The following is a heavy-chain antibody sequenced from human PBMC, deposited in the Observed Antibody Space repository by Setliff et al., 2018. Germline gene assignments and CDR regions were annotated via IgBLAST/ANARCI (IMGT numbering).Heavy chain of an antibody. CDR2: ISHSGST. CDR1: GYSISSGHY. Sequence: SETLSLTCTVSGYSISSGHYWGWTRQPPGKGPEWIGSISHSGSTYYNPSLRSRVTISLDTSKNQFSPKLTSVTAADTAVYYCAGGRRYDYGWDFDYWGQGTLVTVSS. D-gene: IGHD4-17*01. J-gene: IGHJ4*02. CDR3: AGGRRYDYGWDFDY. V-gene: IGHV4-38-2*02.